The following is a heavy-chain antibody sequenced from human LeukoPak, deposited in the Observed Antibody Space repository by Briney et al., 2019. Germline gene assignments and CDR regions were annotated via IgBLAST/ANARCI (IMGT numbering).Heavy chain of an antibody. CDR2: INPNSGGT. CDR1: GYTFTGYY. Sequence: GASVKVSCKASGYTFTGYYMHWVRQAPGQGLEWMGWINPNSGGTKYAQKFQVRVTMTRDTSISTAYMELSRLRSDDTAVYYCARETSLEGFDYWGQGTLVTVSS. J-gene: IGHJ4*02. V-gene: IGHV1-2*02. D-gene: IGHD1-1*01. CDR3: ARETSLEGFDY.